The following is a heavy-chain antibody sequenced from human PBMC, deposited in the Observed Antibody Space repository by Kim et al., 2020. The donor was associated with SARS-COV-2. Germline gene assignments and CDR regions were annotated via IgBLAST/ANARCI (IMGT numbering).Heavy chain of an antibody. Sequence: GGSLRLSCAAYGFTVSSNYMSWVRQAPGKGLEWVSVIYSGGSTYYADSVKGRFTISRDNSKNTLYRQMNSLRAEDTAVYYCARGGPVYYYYYYGMDVWGQGTTVTVSS. V-gene: IGHV3-53*01. CDR1: GFTVSSNY. CDR3: ARGGPVYYYYYYGMDV. CDR2: IYSGGST. D-gene: IGHD3-16*01. J-gene: IGHJ6*02.